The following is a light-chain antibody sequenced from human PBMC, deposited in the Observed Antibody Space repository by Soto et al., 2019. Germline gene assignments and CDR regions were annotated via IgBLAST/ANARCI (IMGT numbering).Light chain of an antibody. CDR2: GAS. Sequence: EIVMTQSPATLSLSPGDRATLSCRASQSVSSNLAWYHQKPGQAPRVLIYGASTRASGVPPRFSGSGSATEFTLTISSLQSEDFGVYYCQQYNIWPRAFGQGTKVEVK. CDR3: QQYNIWPRA. J-gene: IGKJ1*01. V-gene: IGKV3-15*01. CDR1: QSVSSN.